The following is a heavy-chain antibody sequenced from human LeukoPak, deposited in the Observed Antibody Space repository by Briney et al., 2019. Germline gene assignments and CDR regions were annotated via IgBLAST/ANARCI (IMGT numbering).Heavy chain of an antibody. CDR3: ARWYYGSGSYYNINRFDY. Sequence: ASVKVSCKVSGYTFTGYYMHWVRQAPGQGLEWMGRINPNSGGTNYAQKFQGRVTMTRDTSISTAYMELSRLRSDDTAVYYCARWYYGSGSYYNINRFDYWGQGTLVTVSS. J-gene: IGHJ4*02. D-gene: IGHD3-10*01. CDR2: INPNSGGT. CDR1: GYTFTGYY. V-gene: IGHV1-2*06.